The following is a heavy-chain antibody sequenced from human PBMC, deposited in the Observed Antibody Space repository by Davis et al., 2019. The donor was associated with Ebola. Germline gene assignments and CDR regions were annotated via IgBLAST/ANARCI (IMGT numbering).Heavy chain of an antibody. CDR1: AGSFSGYY. J-gene: IGHJ5*02. V-gene: IGHV4-34*01. CDR3: ARHGYDFWSGYYSADWFDP. D-gene: IGHD3-3*01. Sequence: SETLSLTCAVYAGSFSGYYWSWIRQPPRKGLEWIGEINHSGSTNYNPSLKSRVTISVDTSKNQFSLKLSSVTAADTAVYYCARHGYDFWSGYYSADWFDPWGQGTLVTVSS. CDR2: INHSGST.